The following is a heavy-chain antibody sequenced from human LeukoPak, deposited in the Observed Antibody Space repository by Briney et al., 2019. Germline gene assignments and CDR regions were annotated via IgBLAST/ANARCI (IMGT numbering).Heavy chain of an antibody. CDR3: ASRGSSGFDDAFDI. Sequence: GGSLRLSCAASGFTFSSYGMHWVRQAPGKGLEWVAVISYDGSNKYYADSVKGRFTISRDNSKNTLYLQMNSLRAEDTAVYYCASRGSSGFDDAFDIWGQGTMVTVSS. CDR1: GFTFSSYG. J-gene: IGHJ3*02. V-gene: IGHV3-30*03. CDR2: ISYDGSNK. D-gene: IGHD1-26*01.